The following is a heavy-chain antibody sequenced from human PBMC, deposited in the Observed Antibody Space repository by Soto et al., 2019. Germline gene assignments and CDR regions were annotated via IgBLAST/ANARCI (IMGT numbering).Heavy chain of an antibody. D-gene: IGHD3-16*01. CDR1: GGSISSNSYY. Sequence: QLQLQESGPGLVKPSETLSLACTVSGGSISSNSYYWDWIRQPPGKGLEWIGSMYYSGATYHNPSLRSRVTISVDTSKTQFSLHLSSVTAADTAVYYCARHAAYDSVWGKSDGSDYWDREPWSPSPQ. CDR3: ARHAAYDSVWGKSDGSDY. V-gene: IGHV4-39*01. J-gene: IGHJ4*02. CDR2: MYYSGAT.